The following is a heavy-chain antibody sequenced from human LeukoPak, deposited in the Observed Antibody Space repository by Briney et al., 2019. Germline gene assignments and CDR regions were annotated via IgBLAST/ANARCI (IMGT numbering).Heavy chain of an antibody. Sequence: PGGSLRLSCAASGFTFSSYAMTWVRQAPGKGLEWVSTISGSGRTTYYADSVKGRFTISRDNSKNTLYLEMNSLRAEDTAVYYCAKDIGSYYDYWGQGILVTVSS. CDR3: AKDIGSYYDY. V-gene: IGHV3-23*01. J-gene: IGHJ4*02. CDR1: GFTFSSYA. CDR2: ISGSGRTT. D-gene: IGHD3-10*01.